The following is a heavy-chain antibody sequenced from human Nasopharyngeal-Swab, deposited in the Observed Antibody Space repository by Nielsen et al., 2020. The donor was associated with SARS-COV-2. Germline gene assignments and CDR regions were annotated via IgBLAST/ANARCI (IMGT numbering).Heavy chain of an antibody. CDR1: GGTFSSYA. Sequence: SVKVSGKGSGGTFSSYAISCVRHAPGQWLEWMGGIIPIFGTANYAQKFQGRVTITADESTSTAYMELSSLRSEDTAVYYCARESVVVAAYNAFDIWGQGTMVTVSS. D-gene: IGHD2-15*01. CDR3: ARESVVVAAYNAFDI. J-gene: IGHJ3*02. CDR2: IIPIFGTA. V-gene: IGHV1-69*13.